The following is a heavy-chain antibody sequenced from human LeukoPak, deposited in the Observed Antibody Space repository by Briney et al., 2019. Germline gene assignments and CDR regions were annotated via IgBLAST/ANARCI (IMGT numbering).Heavy chain of an antibody. V-gene: IGHV4-59*12. D-gene: IGHD2-8*01. CDR2: IYYSGST. Sequence: PSETLSLTCTVSGGSINSYYWSWIRQPPGKGLEWIGYIYYSGSTNYNPSLKSRVTISVDTSENRFSLKLSSVTAADTAVYYCARGGDIVLMVYATPHIWFDPWGQGTLVTVSS. J-gene: IGHJ5*02. CDR1: GGSINSYY. CDR3: ARGGDIVLMVYATPHIWFDP.